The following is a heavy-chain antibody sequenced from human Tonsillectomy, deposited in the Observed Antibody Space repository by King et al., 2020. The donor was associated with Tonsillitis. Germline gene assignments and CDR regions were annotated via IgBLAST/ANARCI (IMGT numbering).Heavy chain of an antibody. V-gene: IGHV1-8*01. CDR3: ARVHQLLRGNDF. J-gene: IGHJ4*02. CDR1: GYTFTTYD. Sequence: VQLVESGTEVKKPGASVKVSCKASGYTFTTYDIAWVRQATGQGLEWGGWMNPDSGYKAYSQKFQGRVPMTGDTSISTAYMELNSLGSGDTAIYFCARVHQLLRGNDFWGQGTLVTVSS. CDR2: MNPDSGYK. D-gene: IGHD2-2*01.